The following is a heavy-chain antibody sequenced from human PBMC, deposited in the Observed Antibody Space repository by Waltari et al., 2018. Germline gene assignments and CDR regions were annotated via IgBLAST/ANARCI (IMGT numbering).Heavy chain of an antibody. CDR3: AKDLQGYGDYDMDV. D-gene: IGHD4-17*01. Sequence: EVQLLESGGGLVQPEGSLRLSCAASGFTFSSYAMSWVRQAPGKGLEWVSAISGSGGSTYYADSVKGRFTISRDNSKNTLYLQMNSLRAEDTAVYYCAKDLQGYGDYDMDVWGQGTTVTVSS. CDR1: GFTFSSYA. V-gene: IGHV3-23*01. CDR2: ISGSGGST. J-gene: IGHJ6*02.